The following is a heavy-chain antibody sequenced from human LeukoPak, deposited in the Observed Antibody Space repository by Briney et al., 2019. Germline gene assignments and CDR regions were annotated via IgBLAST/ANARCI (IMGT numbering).Heavy chain of an antibody. J-gene: IGHJ3*02. Sequence: GGSLRLSCAASGFTFSSYAMHCVRQAPGKGLECVAVISYDGSNKYYADSVKGRFNISRDNSKNTLYVEINSLRAEDTAVCYFARDLGFDICGQGTMVTVSS. CDR3: ARDLGFDI. CDR1: GFTFSSYA. V-gene: IGHV3-30-3*01. D-gene: IGHD3-16*01. CDR2: ISYDGSNK.